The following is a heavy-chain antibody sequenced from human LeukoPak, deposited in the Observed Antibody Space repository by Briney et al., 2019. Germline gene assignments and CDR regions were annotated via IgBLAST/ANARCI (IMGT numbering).Heavy chain of an antibody. Sequence: PGGSLRLSCAASEFTVSSSYMSWVRQAPGKGLEWVSIIYSGGGIYYADSVKGRFSISRDISKNMLYLQMNSLRAEDTAVYYCARGHNTATGGTRAFDIWGQGTLVTVSS. D-gene: IGHD5-18*01. J-gene: IGHJ4*02. CDR3: ARGHNTATGGTRAFDI. CDR1: EFTVSSSY. V-gene: IGHV3-53*01. CDR2: IYSGGGI.